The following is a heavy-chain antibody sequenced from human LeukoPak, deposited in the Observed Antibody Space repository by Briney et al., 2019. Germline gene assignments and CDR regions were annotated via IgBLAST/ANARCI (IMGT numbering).Heavy chain of an antibody. J-gene: IGHJ5*02. CDR3: ARDDGDWFDP. D-gene: IGHD2-8*01. CDR2: IYYSGST. CDR1: GGSISSYY. Sequence: SETLSLTCTVSGGSISSYYWSWIRQPPGKGLEWIGYIYYSGSTNYNPSLKSRVTISVDTSKNQFSLKLSSVTAADTAVYYCARDDGDWFDPWGPGTLVTVSS. V-gene: IGHV4-59*01.